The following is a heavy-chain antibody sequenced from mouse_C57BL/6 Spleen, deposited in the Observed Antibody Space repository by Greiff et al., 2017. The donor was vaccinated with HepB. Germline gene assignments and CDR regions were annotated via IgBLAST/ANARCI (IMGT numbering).Heavy chain of an antibody. Sequence: QVQLKQSGPELVKPGASVKISCKASGYAFSSSWMNWVKQRPGKGLEWIGRIYPGDGDTNYNGKFKGKATLTADKSSSTAYMQLSSLTSEDSAVYFCARREDYYLAYWGQGTLVTVSA. J-gene: IGHJ3*01. CDR1: GYAFSSSW. D-gene: IGHD1-1*01. CDR3: ARREDYYLAY. CDR2: IYPGDGDT. V-gene: IGHV1-82*01.